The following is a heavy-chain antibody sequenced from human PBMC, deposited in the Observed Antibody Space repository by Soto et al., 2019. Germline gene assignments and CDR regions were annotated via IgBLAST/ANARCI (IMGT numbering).Heavy chain of an antibody. V-gene: IGHV4-59*12. D-gene: IGHD2-8*02. CDR1: GGSISSYY. Sequence: SETLSLTCTVSGGSISSYYWSWIRQPPGKGLEWIGYIYYSGSTNYNPSLKSRVTISVDTSKNQFSLKLTSVTAADTAVYYCACDKSTGGFDYWGQGTVLTVSS. CDR3: ACDKSTGGFDY. CDR2: IYYSGST. J-gene: IGHJ4*02.